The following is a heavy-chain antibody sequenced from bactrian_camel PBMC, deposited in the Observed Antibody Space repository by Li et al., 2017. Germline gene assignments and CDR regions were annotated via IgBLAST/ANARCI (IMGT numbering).Heavy chain of an antibody. CDR2: IGLDGRT. CDR3: AANVWRTSPYLMLRQREYKY. CDR1: GYYS. V-gene: IGHV3S53*01. J-gene: IGHJ4*01. D-gene: IGHD3*01. Sequence: HVQLVESGGDSVQAGGSLRLSCSANGYYSMAWFRQGSENEREGVAAIGLDGRTSYADSVKDRFTISLDGAKSTVYLQMNSLRPEDTAMYYCAANVWRTSPYLMLRQREYKYWGQGTQGTVS.